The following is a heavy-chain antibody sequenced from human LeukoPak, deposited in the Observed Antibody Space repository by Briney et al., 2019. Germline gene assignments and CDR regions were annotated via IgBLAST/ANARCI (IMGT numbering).Heavy chain of an antibody. J-gene: IGHJ6*04. CDR2: IIPIFGTA. CDR1: GGTFSSHA. D-gene: IGHD3-16*01. CDR3: ARDTRLGESYYGMYV. V-gene: IGHV1-69*06. Sequence: GASVKLSCKASGGTFSSHAISCVRQAPGQGLEWMGGIIPIFGTANYAQKFQGRVTITADKSTSAAYMELSSLRSEDTAVYYCARDTRLGESYYGMYVWGKGTTVTVSS.